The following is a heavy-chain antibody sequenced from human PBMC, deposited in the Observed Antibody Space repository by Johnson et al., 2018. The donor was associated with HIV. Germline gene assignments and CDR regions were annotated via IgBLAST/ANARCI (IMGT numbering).Heavy chain of an antibody. D-gene: IGHD6-13*01. J-gene: IGHJ3*02. V-gene: IGHV3-20*04. CDR2: INWNGGST. CDR1: GFTFDDYG. CDR3: ATPYSSSWFYAFDI. Sequence: VQVLESGGGLVQPGGSLRLSCAASGFTFDDYGMSWVRQAPGKGLEWVSGINWNGGSTGYVDSVKGRFTISRDNAKNSLYLQMNSLRAEDTAVYYCATPYSSSWFYAFDIWGQGTMVTVSS.